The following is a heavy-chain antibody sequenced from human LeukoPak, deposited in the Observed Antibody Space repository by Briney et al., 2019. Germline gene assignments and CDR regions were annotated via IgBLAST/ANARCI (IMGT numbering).Heavy chain of an antibody. Sequence: SETLSLTCTVAGGSISRYYWSWIRQPPGKGLEWIGYIHYSGSTSYNPSLKSRVTISVDTSKNQFSLKLSSLTAADTAVYYCARGTYSSAWYAYWGQGTLVTVPS. J-gene: IGHJ4*02. D-gene: IGHD6-19*01. V-gene: IGHV4-59*01. CDR2: IHYSGST. CDR3: ARGTYSSAWYAY. CDR1: GGSISRYY.